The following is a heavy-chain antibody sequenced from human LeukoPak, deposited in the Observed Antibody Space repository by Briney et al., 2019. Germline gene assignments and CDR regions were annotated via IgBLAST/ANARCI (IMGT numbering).Heavy chain of an antibody. CDR3: ARVKSLQQLAHFDY. CDR2: IKQDGSEK. J-gene: IGHJ4*02. D-gene: IGHD6-13*01. V-gene: IGHV3-7*01. Sequence: GGSLGLSCAASGFTFSSYWMSWVCQAPGKGLEWVANIKQDGSEKYYVDSVKGRFTISRDNAKNSLYLQMNSLRAEDTAVYYCARVKSLQQLAHFDYWGQGTLVTVSS. CDR1: GFTFSSYW.